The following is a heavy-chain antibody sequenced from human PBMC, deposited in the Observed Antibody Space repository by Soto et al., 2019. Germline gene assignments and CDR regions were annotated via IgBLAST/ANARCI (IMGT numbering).Heavy chain of an antibody. CDR2: INPNSGGT. Sequence: ASVKVSCKASGYTFTGYYMHWVRQAPGQGLEWMGWINPNSGGTNYAQKFQGRVTMTRDTSISTAYMELSRLRSDDTAVYYCARAPYLGLTGYYNDWFDPWGQGTLVTVPQ. J-gene: IGHJ5*02. CDR3: ARAPYLGLTGYYNDWFDP. D-gene: IGHD3-9*01. CDR1: GYTFTGYY. V-gene: IGHV1-2*02.